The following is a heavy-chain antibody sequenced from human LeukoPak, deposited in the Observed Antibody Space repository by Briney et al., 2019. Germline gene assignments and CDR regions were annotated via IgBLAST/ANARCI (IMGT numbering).Heavy chain of an antibody. CDR1: GFTVSSNY. D-gene: IGHD3-10*01. CDR2: IYSGGST. Sequence: GSLRLSCAASGFTVSSNYMSWVRQAPGKGLEWVSVIYSGGSTYYADSVKGRFTISRDNSKNTLYLQMNSLRAEDTAVYYCARDRSRYYFDYWGQGTLVTVSS. CDR3: ARDRSRYYFDY. V-gene: IGHV3-53*01. J-gene: IGHJ4*02.